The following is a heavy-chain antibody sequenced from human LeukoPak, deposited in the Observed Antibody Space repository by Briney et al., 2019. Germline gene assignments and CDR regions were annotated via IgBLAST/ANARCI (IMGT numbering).Heavy chain of an antibody. CDR2: ISAYNSNT. CDR1: GYTFTSYG. CDR3: AREWLLDDFWSGYFDY. D-gene: IGHD3-3*01. V-gene: IGHV1-18*01. J-gene: IGHJ4*02. Sequence: ASVKVSCKASGYTFTSYGINWVRQAPGQGLEWMGWISAYNSNTHYAQKLQGRVTMTTDTSTSTAYMEVRSLRSDDTAVYYCAREWLLDDFWSGYFDYWGQGTLVTVSS.